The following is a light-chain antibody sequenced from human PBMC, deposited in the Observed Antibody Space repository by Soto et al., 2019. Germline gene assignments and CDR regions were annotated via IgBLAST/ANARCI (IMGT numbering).Light chain of an antibody. J-gene: IGKJ2*01. V-gene: IGKV1-5*03. Sequence: DIQMTQSPSTLSASVGDRVTITCRASQSVSTWVAWYQQKQGRVPKPLIYAASTLESGLPSRFSGSGSETEFTLTIAGLQPDDFATYYCQQYNGYSETFGQGTKLEIK. CDR2: AAS. CDR1: QSVSTW. CDR3: QQYNGYSET.